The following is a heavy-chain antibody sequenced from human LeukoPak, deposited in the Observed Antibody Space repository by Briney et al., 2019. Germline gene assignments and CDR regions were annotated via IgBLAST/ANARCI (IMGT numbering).Heavy chain of an antibody. D-gene: IGHD2-2*01. V-gene: IGHV3-21*01. CDR2: ISSSSSYI. CDR3: AREIAGLVVPADY. Sequence: GGSLRLSCAASGFTFSNAWMSWVRQAPGKGLEWVSSISSSSSYIYYADSVKGRFTISRDNAKNSLYLQMNSLRAEDTAVYYCAREIAGLVVPADYWGQGTLVTVSS. CDR1: GFTFSNAW. J-gene: IGHJ4*02.